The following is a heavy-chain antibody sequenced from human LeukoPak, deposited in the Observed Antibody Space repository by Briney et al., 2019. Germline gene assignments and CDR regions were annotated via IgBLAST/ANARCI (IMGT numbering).Heavy chain of an antibody. CDR2: IKSKTDGGTT. CDR3: ARFSGRN. J-gene: IGHJ4*02. CDR1: GFTFRDAG. V-gene: IGHV3-15*01. Sequence: PGGSLRLSCAASGFTFRDAGMSWVRQAPGKGLEWVGRIKSKTDGGTTDYAAPVKGRFTISRDDSKNTLYLQMGSLRAEDTAVYYCARFSGRNWGQGTLVTVSS. D-gene: IGHD2-15*01.